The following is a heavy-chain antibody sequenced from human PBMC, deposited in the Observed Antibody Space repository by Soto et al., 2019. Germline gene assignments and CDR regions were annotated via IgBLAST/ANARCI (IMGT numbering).Heavy chain of an antibody. D-gene: IGHD6-19*01. Sequence: EVQLLESGGGLVQPGGSLRLSCAASGFMFSNYAMSWVRQAPGKGLEWVSAFSGSGGDSYYADSVKGRFTISRDNSKNTLYLQMNSLRVEDTAVDYGARYSSGWYGYFQHWGQGTLVTVSS. CDR3: ARYSSGWYGYFQH. J-gene: IGHJ1*01. CDR1: GFMFSNYA. CDR2: FSGSGGDS. V-gene: IGHV3-23*01.